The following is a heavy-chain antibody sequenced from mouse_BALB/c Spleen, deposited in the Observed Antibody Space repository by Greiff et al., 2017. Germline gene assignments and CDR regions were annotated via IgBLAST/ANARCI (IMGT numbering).Heavy chain of an antibody. CDR1: GFNIKDYY. D-gene: IGHD2-4*01. V-gene: IGHV14-1*02. CDR3: ARFYDYDVSYWYFDV. Sequence: EVQRVESGAELVRPGALVKLSCKASGFNIKDYYMHWVKQRPEQGLEWIGWIDPENGNTIYDPKFQGKASITADTSSNTAYLQLSSLTSEDTAVYYCARFYDYDVSYWYFDVWGAGTTVTVSS. CDR2: IDPENGNT. J-gene: IGHJ1*01.